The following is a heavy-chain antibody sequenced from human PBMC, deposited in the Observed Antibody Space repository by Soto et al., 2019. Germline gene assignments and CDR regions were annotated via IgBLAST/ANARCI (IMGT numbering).Heavy chain of an antibody. V-gene: IGHV4-31*03. CDR1: GGSISSGGYY. CDR3: ARYDYGDYCRAFDI. CDR2: IYYSGST. D-gene: IGHD4-17*01. J-gene: IGHJ3*02. Sequence: KTSETLSLTCTVSGGSISSGGYYWSWIRQHPGKGLEWIGYIYYSGSTYYNPSLKSRVTISVDTSKNQFSLKLSSVTAADTAVYYCARYDYGDYCRAFDIWGQGTMVTVSS.